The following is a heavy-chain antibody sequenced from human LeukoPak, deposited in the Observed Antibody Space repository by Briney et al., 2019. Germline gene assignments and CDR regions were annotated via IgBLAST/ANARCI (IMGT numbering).Heavy chain of an antibody. V-gene: IGHV4-38-2*01. J-gene: IGHJ6*03. CDR3: ARAGMATIPYYYYYYYMDV. CDR2: IYHSGST. Sequence: KSSETLSLTCAVSGYSISSGYYWGWIRHPPGKGLEWIGSIYHSGSTYYNPSLKSRDTISVDTSKNQFSLKLSSVTAADTAVYYCARAGMATIPYYYYYYYMDVWGKGTTVTVSS. D-gene: IGHD5-24*01. CDR1: GYSISSGYY.